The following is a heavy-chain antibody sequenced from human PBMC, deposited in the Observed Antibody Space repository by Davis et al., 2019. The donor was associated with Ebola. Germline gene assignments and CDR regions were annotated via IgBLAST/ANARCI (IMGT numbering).Heavy chain of an antibody. CDR2: VSAYNGNT. CDR1: GYTFSSFG. CDR3: ARDSGNLDSWKYFFDY. Sequence: AASVKVSCKASGYTFSSFGFSWVRQAPGQGLEWVGWVSAYNGNTKYAQKFQDRVSMTTDTSTSTAYMDLRSLRSDDTAVYFCARDSGNLDSWKYFFDYWGQGTLVTISS. V-gene: IGHV1-18*01. J-gene: IGHJ4*02. D-gene: IGHD3-3*01.